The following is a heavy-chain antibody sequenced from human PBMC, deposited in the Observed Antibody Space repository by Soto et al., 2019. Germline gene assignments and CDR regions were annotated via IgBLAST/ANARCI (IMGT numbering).Heavy chain of an antibody. Sequence: GGSLRLSCAATGFTFSNYGIHWVRQVPGKGLEWVAGITWNSDNIGYADSMKGRFVISRDNADNSLFLQMNSLRTEDTAIYYCAKVRSGSFGVGYFDHWGQGTLVTVSS. D-gene: IGHD1-26*01. J-gene: IGHJ4*02. CDR3: AKVRSGSFGVGYFDH. CDR2: ITWNSDNI. CDR1: GFTFSNYG. V-gene: IGHV3-9*01.